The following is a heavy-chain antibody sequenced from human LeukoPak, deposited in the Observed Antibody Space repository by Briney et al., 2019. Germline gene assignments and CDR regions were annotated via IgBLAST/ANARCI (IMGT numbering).Heavy chain of an antibody. CDR3: ARDKRYALDI. V-gene: IGHV1-18*01. Sequence: APVKVSCKASGYAFATYDISWVRQAPGQGLEWMGWISTYNGNTKYAQKLQGRVTMTTDTSTSTAYMELRSLRSDDTAVYYCARDKRYALDIWGQGTMVTVSS. CDR2: ISTYNGNT. CDR1: GYAFATYD. D-gene: IGHD6-25*01. J-gene: IGHJ3*02.